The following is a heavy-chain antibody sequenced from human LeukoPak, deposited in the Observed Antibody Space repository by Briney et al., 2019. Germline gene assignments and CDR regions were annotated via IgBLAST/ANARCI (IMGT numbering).Heavy chain of an antibody. V-gene: IGHV3-74*01. CDR2: INIDGSTT. J-gene: IGHJ6*02. CDR1: GFTFSTYW. D-gene: IGHD2-8*01. Sequence: GGSLRLSCAASGFTFSTYWMHWVRRAPGKGLVWVSRINIDGSTTTYADSMKGRFTISRDNAKSTLYLQMNSLRAEDTAVYYCARQWGNDRDVWGQGTTVTVSS. CDR3: ARQWGNDRDV.